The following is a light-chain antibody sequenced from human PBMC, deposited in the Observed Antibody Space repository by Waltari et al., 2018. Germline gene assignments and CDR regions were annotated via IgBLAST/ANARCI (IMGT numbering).Light chain of an antibody. CDR3: MQSLQTPIS. CDR2: LGS. Sequence: DIVMTQSPLSLPVTPGEPASISCRSSQSLLHRIGYDYLDWYLQKPGQSPQLLIYLGSNRASGIPDRFSGSGSGTDFTLKIGRVEAEDVGVYYCMQSLQTPISFGQGTKLEIK. J-gene: IGKJ2*03. V-gene: IGKV2-28*01. CDR1: QSLLHRIGYDY.